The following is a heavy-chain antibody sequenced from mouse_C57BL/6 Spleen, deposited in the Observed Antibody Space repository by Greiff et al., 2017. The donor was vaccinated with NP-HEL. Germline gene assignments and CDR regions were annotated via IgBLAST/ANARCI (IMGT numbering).Heavy chain of an antibody. CDR3: ARGGDYDEGYYAMDY. D-gene: IGHD2-4*01. CDR2: INYDGSST. J-gene: IGHJ4*01. CDR1: GFTFSDYY. V-gene: IGHV5-16*01. Sequence: EVMLVESEGGLVQPGSSMKLSCTASGFTFSDYYMAWVRQVPEKGLEWVANINYDGSSTYYLDSLKSRFIISRDNAKNILYLQMSSLKSEDTATYYCARGGDYDEGYYAMDYWGQGTSVTVSS.